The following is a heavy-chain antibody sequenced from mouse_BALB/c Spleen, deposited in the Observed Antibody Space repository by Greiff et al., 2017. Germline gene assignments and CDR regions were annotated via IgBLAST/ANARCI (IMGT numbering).Heavy chain of an antibody. CDR2: ISSGGSYT. J-gene: IGHJ4*01. CDR1: GFTFSSYG. V-gene: IGHV5-6*01. D-gene: IGHD1-1*01. CDR3: ARESSPSMDY. Sequence: EVQVVESGGDLVKPGGSLKLSCAASGFTFSSYGMSWVRQTPDKRLEWVATISSGGSYTYYPDSVKGRFTISRDNAKNTLYLQMSSLKSEDTAMYYCARESSPSMDYWGQGTSVTVSS.